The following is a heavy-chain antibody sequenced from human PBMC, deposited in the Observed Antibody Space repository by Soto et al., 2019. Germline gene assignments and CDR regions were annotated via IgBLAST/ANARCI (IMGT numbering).Heavy chain of an antibody. CDR1: GYTFTSYA. D-gene: IGHD5-18*01. CDR3: ARVDTAMARFDY. CDR2: INAGNGNT. Sequence: QVQLVQSGAEVKKPGASVKVSCKASGYTFTSYAMHWVRQAPGQRLEWMGWINAGNGNTKYSQKFQGRVTITRDTSESTAYMELSSLRSEDTAVYYCARVDTAMARFDYWGQGTLVTVSS. V-gene: IGHV1-3*01. J-gene: IGHJ4*02.